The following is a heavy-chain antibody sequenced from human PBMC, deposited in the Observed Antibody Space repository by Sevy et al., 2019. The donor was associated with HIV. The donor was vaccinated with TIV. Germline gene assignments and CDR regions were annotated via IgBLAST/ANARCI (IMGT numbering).Heavy chain of an antibody. V-gene: IGHV3-30*02. CDR2: IRYDGSTK. Sequence: GGSLRLSCAASGFTFSGYGMHWVRQAPGKGLEGVAFIRYDGSTKYYVDSVKGRFTISRDNSKNTLFLQMNSLRTEDTSVYYCAKGLGMVQGALLSDDVWGQGTLVTVSS. CDR3: AKGLGMVQGALLSDDV. CDR1: GFTFSGYG. J-gene: IGHJ3*01. D-gene: IGHD3-10*01.